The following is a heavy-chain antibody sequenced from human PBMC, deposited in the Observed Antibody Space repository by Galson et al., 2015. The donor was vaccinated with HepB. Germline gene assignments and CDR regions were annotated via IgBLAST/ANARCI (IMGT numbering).Heavy chain of an antibody. D-gene: IGHD3-3*01. CDR3: ARGIDFWSGYSYYFDY. J-gene: IGHJ4*02. Sequence: SETLSLTCAVYGGSFSGYYWSWIRQPPGKGLEWIGEINHSGSTNYNPSLKSRVTISVDTSKNQFSLKLSSVTAADTAVYYCARGIDFWSGYSYYFDYWGQGTLVTVSS. CDR1: GGSFSGYY. CDR2: INHSGST. V-gene: IGHV4-34*01.